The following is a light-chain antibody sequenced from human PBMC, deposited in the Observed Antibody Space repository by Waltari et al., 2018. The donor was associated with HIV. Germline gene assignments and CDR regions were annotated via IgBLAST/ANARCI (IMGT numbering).Light chain of an antibody. J-gene: IGKJ2*01. CDR3: QHYNNWPYT. CDR2: SAS. Sequence: EIVMPQSPATVSVSPGEGATLPCRASHRICNNLAWHQQRPGQAPRLLIYSASTRATGIPARFSGSGSGTQFTLTIDSLQSEDFAIYYCQHYNNWPYTFGQGTRLEIK. CDR1: HRICNN. V-gene: IGKV3-15*01.